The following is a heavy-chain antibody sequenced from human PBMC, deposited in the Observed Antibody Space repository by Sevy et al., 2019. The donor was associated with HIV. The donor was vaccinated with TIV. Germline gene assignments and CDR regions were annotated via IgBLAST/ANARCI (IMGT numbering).Heavy chain of an antibody. J-gene: IGHJ4*02. V-gene: IGHV3-11*01. CDR1: AATFSDFY. D-gene: IGHD1-26*01. CDR2: ISTNGRTI. CDR3: ATPTWRSDICDY. Sequence: GGSLRRSCTASAATFSDFYMSWIRQAPGKGLEWLSYISTNGRTIYYADSVKGRFTVARDKAKKSQFLQMNSLRAEDTAIYCCATPTWRSDICDYWGQGPLVTVSS.